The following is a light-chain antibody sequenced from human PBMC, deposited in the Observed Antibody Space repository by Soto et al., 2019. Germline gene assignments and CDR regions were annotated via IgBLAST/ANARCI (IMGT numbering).Light chain of an antibody. V-gene: IGKV3-15*01. Sequence: EVVMTQSTATLSWSPGESVTLACRASQSVTTNLAWYQHKPGQSPSLLISDAYTGASGIPPRFSGSGSGTEFTITIDRLQSADFAVYYCQPYDRWPVTFGGGTQVEIK. CDR3: QPYDRWPVT. CDR1: QSVTTN. J-gene: IGKJ4*01. CDR2: DAY.